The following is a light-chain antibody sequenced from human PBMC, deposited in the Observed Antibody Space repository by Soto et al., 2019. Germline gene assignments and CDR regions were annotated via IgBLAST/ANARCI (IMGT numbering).Light chain of an antibody. J-gene: IGKJ4*01. Sequence: DIQMTQSPSSVSVSVGDRVTITCRASQAINNWLAWYQQKPGKAPRLLIYAASSLQSGVPSRFSGSGSGTNFTLTISSLQPEDFATYYCQQASSLLALTFGGGTKVEIK. V-gene: IGKV1-12*01. CDR3: QQASSLLALT. CDR1: QAINNW. CDR2: AAS.